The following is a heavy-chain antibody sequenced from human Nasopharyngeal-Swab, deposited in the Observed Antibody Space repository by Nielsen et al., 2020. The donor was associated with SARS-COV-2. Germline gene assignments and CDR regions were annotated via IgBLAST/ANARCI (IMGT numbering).Heavy chain of an antibody. CDR1: GGSISTNNNY. D-gene: IGHD6-13*01. CDR2: IYYNGNT. CDR3: VRSSSWYYFDY. J-gene: IGHJ4*02. Sequence: SETLSLTCAVSGGSISTNNNYWLWIRQPPGKGLEWIGNIYYNGNTYQNPSLKSRLTISVDKSKNQFSLQLSSVTAADTAVYYCVRSSSWYYFDYWAQGTQVTVSS. V-gene: IGHV4-39*01.